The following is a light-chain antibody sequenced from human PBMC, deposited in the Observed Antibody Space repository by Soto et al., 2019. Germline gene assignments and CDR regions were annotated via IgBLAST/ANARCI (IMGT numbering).Light chain of an antibody. J-gene: IGKJ2*01. CDR2: AAS. V-gene: IGKV1-39*01. CDR1: QSISSY. CDR3: QQFGQCKKWEYT. Sequence: PMTLSPSSLSATVGDRVNITCRASQSISSYLSWYQQKPGKAPKLLIYAASSVQTGAPARFSGSRSGTYVAHTISSLQPEDFETYDCQQFGQCKKWEYTFGQGTEVEIK.